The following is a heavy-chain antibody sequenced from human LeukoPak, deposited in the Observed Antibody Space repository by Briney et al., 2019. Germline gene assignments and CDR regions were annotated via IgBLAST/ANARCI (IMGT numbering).Heavy chain of an antibody. J-gene: IGHJ4*02. CDR2: ISNYNGDT. V-gene: IGHV1-18*01. CDR3: ARALYPDSSGYYPGLDH. Sequence: ASVKVSCKASGYTFNSYAFSWVRQAPGQGLEWVGWISNYNGDTNYAQKFQGRVTMTTDTSTKTSHMELRNLGSDDTAVYYCARALYPDSSGYYPGLDHWGQGTLVTVSS. CDR1: GYTFNSYA. D-gene: IGHD3-22*01.